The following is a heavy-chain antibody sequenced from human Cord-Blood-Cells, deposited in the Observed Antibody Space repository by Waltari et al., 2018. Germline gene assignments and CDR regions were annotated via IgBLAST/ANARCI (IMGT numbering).Heavy chain of an antibody. CDR2: IIPIFGTA. V-gene: IGHV1-69*01. Sequence: QVQLVQCGAGVQELGSALSRACTAAGGAFSGYAVSWIRTATGQGFEWMGGIIPIFGTANYAQKFQGRVTITADESTSTAYMELSSLRSEDTAVYYCARVPVLSPNYFDYWGQGTLVTVS. CDR3: ARVPVLSPNYFDY. CDR1: GGAFSGYA. J-gene: IGHJ4*02.